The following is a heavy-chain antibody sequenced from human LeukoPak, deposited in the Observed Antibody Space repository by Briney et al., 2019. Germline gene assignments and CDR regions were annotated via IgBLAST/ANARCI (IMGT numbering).Heavy chain of an antibody. Sequence: GGSLRLSCAASGFTVSSNYMSWVRQAPGKGLEWVSVIYSGGSTYYADSVKGRFTISRDNSKNTLYLQMNSLRAEDTAVYYCARLEIDKCFQISYFDYGGQGTLATASS. V-gene: IGHV3-66*01. J-gene: IGHJ4*02. CDR2: IYSGGST. D-gene: IGHD1-1*01. CDR1: GFTVSSNY. CDR3: ARLEIDKCFQISYFDY.